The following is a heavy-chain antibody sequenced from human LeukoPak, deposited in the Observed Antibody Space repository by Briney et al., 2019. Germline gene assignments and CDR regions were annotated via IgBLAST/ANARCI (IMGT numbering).Heavy chain of an antibody. D-gene: IGHD6-19*01. Sequence: SETLSLTCTVSGGSISSYYWSWIRQPPGKGLEWIGYIYYSGSTNYNPSLKSRVTISVDTSKNQFSLKLSSVTAADTAVYCCARAEYSSGWFPMDVWGQGTTVTVSS. CDR2: IYYSGST. J-gene: IGHJ6*02. CDR3: ARAEYSSGWFPMDV. V-gene: IGHV4-59*01. CDR1: GGSISSYY.